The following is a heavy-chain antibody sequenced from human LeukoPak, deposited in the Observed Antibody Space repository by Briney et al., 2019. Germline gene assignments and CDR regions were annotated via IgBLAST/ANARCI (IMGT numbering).Heavy chain of an antibody. D-gene: IGHD2-15*01. CDR3: ARRYCSGGSCYSDNWFDP. Sequence: SETLSLTCAVSGGSISSSSYYWGWIRQPPGKGLEWIGSIYYSGSTYYNPSLKSRVTISVDTSKNQFSLKLSSVTAADTAVYYCARRYCSGGSCYSDNWFDPWGQGTLVTVSS. V-gene: IGHV4-39*01. J-gene: IGHJ5*02. CDR2: IYYSGST. CDR1: GGSISSSSYY.